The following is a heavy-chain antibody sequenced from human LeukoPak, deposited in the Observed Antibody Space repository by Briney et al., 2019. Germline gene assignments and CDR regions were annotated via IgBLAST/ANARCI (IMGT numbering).Heavy chain of an antibody. J-gene: IGHJ6*03. CDR1: GGSISSYY. Sequence: KPSETLSLTCAVPGGSISSYYWSWIRQPAGKGLEWIGRIYTSGSTNYNPSLKSRVTMSVDTSKNQFSLKLSSVTAADTAVYYCARDTHEWKYSSSWYRNYYYYMDVWGKGTTVTVSS. D-gene: IGHD6-13*01. V-gene: IGHV4-4*07. CDR3: ARDTHEWKYSSSWYRNYYYYMDV. CDR2: IYTSGST.